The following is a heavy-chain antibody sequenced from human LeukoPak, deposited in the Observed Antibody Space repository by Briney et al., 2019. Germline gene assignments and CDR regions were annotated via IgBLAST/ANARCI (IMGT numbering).Heavy chain of an antibody. CDR2: IIPIFGTA. D-gene: IGHD5-18*01. CDR3: ARGTVDTAMVYYFDY. Sequence: GASVKVSCKASGGTFSSYAISWVRQAPGQGLEWMGGIIPIFGTANYAQKFQGRVTITTDESTSTAYMELSSLRSEDTAVYYCARGTVDTAMVYYFDYRGQGTLVTVSS. V-gene: IGHV1-69*05. CDR1: GGTFSSYA. J-gene: IGHJ4*02.